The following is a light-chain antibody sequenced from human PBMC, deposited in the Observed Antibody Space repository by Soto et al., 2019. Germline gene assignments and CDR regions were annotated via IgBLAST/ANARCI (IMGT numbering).Light chain of an antibody. CDR3: GTWDSSLSAYV. CDR1: SSNIGNNY. CDR2: DNN. J-gene: IGLJ1*01. Sequence: QTVVTQPPSVSAAPGQKVTISCSGSSSNIGNNYVSWYQQLPGTAPKLLIYDNNKRPSGIPDRFSDSKSGTSATLGITGLQTGDEADYYCGTWDSSLSAYVFGTGTQLTVL. V-gene: IGLV1-51*01.